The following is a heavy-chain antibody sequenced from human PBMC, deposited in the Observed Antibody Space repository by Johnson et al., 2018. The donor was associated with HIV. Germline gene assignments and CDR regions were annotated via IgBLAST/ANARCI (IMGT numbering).Heavy chain of an antibody. V-gene: IGHV3-53*01. CDR3: ARESASSGRYSGAFDF. CDR1: GFTVSSNY. D-gene: IGHD1-26*01. CDR2: IYSGGTT. Sequence: VFLVESGGGLVQPGGSLRLSCAASGFTVSSNYMSWVRQAPGKGLEWVSVIYSGGTTYYADSVKGRFTISRDNSNNTLYLQMNSLRAEDTAVYYCARESASSGRYSGAFDFWGQGTMVTVSS. J-gene: IGHJ3*01.